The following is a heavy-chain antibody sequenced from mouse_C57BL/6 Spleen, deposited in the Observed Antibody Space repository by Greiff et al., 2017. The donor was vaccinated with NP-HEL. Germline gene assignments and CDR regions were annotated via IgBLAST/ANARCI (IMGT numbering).Heavy chain of an antibody. CDR1: GFTFTDYY. CDR2: IRNKANGYTT. D-gene: IGHD1-1*01. Sequence: EVQLVESGGGLVQPGGSLSLSCAASGFTFTDYYMSWVRQPPGKALEWLGFIRNKANGYTTEYSASVKGRFTISRDNSQSILYLQMNALRAEDSATYYCARFSLYYGSSYWYFDVWGTGTTVTVSS. CDR3: ARFSLYYGSSYWYFDV. J-gene: IGHJ1*03. V-gene: IGHV7-3*01.